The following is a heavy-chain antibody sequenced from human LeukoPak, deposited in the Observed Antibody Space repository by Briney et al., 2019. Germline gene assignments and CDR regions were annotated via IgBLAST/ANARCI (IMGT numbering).Heavy chain of an antibody. Sequence: ASVKVSCKSSGYTFTSYGFTWVRQPPGQGLEWMGWLSAYNGNTNYVQKLQGRVTMSTDTSTSTVYMELRSLRSDDTAVYYCARGGLTESVDYWGQGTLVTVSS. CDR1: GYTFTSYG. J-gene: IGHJ4*02. D-gene: IGHD3-10*01. CDR2: LSAYNGNT. CDR3: ARGGLTESVDY. V-gene: IGHV1-18*01.